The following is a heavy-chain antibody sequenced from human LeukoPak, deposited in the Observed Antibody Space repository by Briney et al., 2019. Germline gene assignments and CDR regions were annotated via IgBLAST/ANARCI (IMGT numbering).Heavy chain of an antibody. D-gene: IGHD3-3*01. Sequence: ASVKVSCKASGYTFTGYYMHWVRQAPGQGLEWMGRINPNSGGTNYAQKFQGRVTMTRDTSISTAYMELSRLRSDDTAVYYRARVVGYDFWSGYYFDYWGQGTLVTVYS. CDR2: INPNSGGT. V-gene: IGHV1-2*06. CDR3: ARVVGYDFWSGYYFDY. J-gene: IGHJ4*02. CDR1: GYTFTGYY.